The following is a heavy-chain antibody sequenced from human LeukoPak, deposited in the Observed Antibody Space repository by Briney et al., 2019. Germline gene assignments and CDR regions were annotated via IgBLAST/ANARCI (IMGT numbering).Heavy chain of an antibody. J-gene: IGHJ3*02. CDR2: INPNSGGT. CDR1: GYTFTGYY. D-gene: IGHD5-24*01. V-gene: IGHV1-2*02. CDR3: AADKEMATTDAFDI. Sequence: ASVKVSCKASGYTFTGYYMHWVRQAPGQGPEWMGWINPNSGGTDYAQKFQERVTITRDMSTSTAYMELSSLRSEDTAVYYCAADKEMATTDAFDIWGQGTMVTVSS.